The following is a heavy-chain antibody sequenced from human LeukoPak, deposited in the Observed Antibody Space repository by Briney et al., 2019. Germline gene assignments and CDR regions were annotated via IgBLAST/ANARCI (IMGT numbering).Heavy chain of an antibody. V-gene: IGHV1-69*13. CDR1: GGTFSSYA. Sequence: SVKVSCKASGGTFSSYAISWVRQAPGQGLEWMGGIIPIFGTANYAQKFQGRVTITADESTSTAYMELSSLRSEGTAVYYCARTRDTTYYFDYWGQGTLVTVSS. J-gene: IGHJ4*02. CDR2: IIPIFGTA. CDR3: ARTRDTTYYFDY. D-gene: IGHD5-24*01.